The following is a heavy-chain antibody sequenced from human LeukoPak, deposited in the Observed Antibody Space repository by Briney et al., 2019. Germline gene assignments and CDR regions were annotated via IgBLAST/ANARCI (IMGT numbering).Heavy chain of an antibody. J-gene: IGHJ3*02. Sequence: SQTLSLTCSVSGVSISSGTYYWTWIRQPAGKGLEWIGRIFTSGGNSNYNPSLKSRVTMSVDTSKNQFSLKLSSVTAADTAVYYCARDRYYYDSSGDAFDIWGQGTMVTVSS. CDR3: ARDRYYYDSSGDAFDI. CDR2: IFTSGGNS. V-gene: IGHV4-61*02. D-gene: IGHD3-22*01. CDR1: GVSISSGTYY.